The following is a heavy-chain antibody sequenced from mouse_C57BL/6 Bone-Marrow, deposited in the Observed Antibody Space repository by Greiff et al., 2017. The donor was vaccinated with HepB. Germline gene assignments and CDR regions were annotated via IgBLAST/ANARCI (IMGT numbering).Heavy chain of an antibody. CDR1: GFTFSSYA. V-gene: IGHV5-4*01. D-gene: IGHD3-2*02. J-gene: IGHJ4*01. CDR2: ISDGGSYT. Sequence: EVQRVESGGGLVKPGGSLKLSCAASGFTFSSYATSWVRQTPEKRLEWVATISDGGSYTYYPDNVKGRFTISRDNAKNNLYLQMSHLKSEDTAMYYCARDTAQATLYAMDYWGQGTSVTVSS. CDR3: ARDTAQATLYAMDY.